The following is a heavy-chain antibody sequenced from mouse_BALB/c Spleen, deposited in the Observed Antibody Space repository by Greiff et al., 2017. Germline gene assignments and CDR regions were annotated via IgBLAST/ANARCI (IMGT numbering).Heavy chain of an antibody. J-gene: IGHJ2*01. V-gene: IGHV2-2*02. D-gene: IGHD2-1*01. CDR1: GFSLTSYG. CDR3: ARPGNYLYYFDY. CDR2: IWSGGST. Sequence: VQRVESGPGLVQPSQSLSITCTVSGFSLTSYGVHWVRQSPGKGLEWLGVIWSGGSTDYNAAFISRLSISKDNSKSQVFFKMNSLQANDTAIYYCARPGNYLYYFDYWGQGTTLTVSS.